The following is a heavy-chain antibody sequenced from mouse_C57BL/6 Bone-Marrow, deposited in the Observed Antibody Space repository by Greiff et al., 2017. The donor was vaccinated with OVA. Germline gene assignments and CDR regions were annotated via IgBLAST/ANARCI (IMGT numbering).Heavy chain of an antibody. J-gene: IGHJ1*03. Sequence: EVLLVESGGGLVKPGGSLKLSCAASGFTFSDYGMHWVRQAPGKGLEWVAYISSGSSTIYYADTVKGRFTISGDKDKNTLLRQMTSLRSEDTAFEYCARETAYWYFDDWGTGTTVTVSA. V-gene: IGHV5-17*01. CDR3: ARETAYWYFDD. CDR1: GFTFSDYG. CDR2: ISSGSSTI.